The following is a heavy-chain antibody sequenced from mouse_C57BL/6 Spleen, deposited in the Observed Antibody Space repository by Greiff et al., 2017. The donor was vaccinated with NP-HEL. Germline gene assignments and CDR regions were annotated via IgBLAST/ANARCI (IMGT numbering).Heavy chain of an antibody. D-gene: IGHD2-2*01. Sequence: QVQLKESGAELVKPGASVKLSCKASGYTFTSYWMHWVKQRPGQGLEWIGMIHPNSGSTNYNEKFKSKATLTVDKSSSTAYMQLSSLTSEDSAVYYCERKGGDLGYGYAMDYWGQGTSVTVSS. CDR3: ERKGGDLGYGYAMDY. CDR2: IHPNSGST. V-gene: IGHV1-64*01. CDR1: GYTFTSYW. J-gene: IGHJ4*01.